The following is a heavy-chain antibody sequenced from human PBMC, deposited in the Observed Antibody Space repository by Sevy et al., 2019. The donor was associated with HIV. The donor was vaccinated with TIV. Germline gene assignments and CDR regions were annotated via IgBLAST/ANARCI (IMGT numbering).Heavy chain of an antibody. V-gene: IGHV1-2*06. Sequence: ASVKVSCKTSGYSFSGYNMHWVRQAPGQGLEWMGRNNPPRGGKKFAEMFQGRVTMTRDMSISTAYMELSSLRSDDTAVYYCVRVPAAAGTRGYFDYWGQGTLVTVSS. CDR3: VRVPAAAGTRGYFDY. CDR1: GYSFSGYN. D-gene: IGHD6-13*01. CDR2: NNPPRGGK. J-gene: IGHJ4*02.